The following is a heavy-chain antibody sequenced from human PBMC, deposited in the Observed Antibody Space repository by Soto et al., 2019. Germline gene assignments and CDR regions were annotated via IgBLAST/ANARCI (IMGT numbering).Heavy chain of an antibody. CDR3: SRADKENLDY. CDR2: IIPILGIA. J-gene: IGHJ4*02. V-gene: IGHV1-69*02. D-gene: IGHD3-9*01. CDR1: GGTFSSYT. Sequence: QFQLVQSGAEVKKPGSSVKVSCKASGGTFSSYTISWVRQAPGQGLEWMGRIIPILGIANYAQKFQGRVTITADKSTTTAYMELSSLRSEDTAVYYCSRADKENLDYWGQGTLVTVSS.